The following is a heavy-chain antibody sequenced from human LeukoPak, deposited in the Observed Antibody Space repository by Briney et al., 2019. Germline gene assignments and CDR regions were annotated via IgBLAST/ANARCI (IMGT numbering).Heavy chain of an antibody. Sequence: SETLSLTCAVYGGSFSGYYWSWVRQPPGKGLEWIGEINHSGSTNYNPSLKSRVTISVDTSKNQFSLKLSSVTAADTAVYYCARGEYSYGSFDYWGQGTLVTVSS. CDR3: ARGEYSYGSFDY. CDR2: INHSGST. J-gene: IGHJ4*02. CDR1: GGSFSGYY. V-gene: IGHV4-34*01. D-gene: IGHD5-18*01.